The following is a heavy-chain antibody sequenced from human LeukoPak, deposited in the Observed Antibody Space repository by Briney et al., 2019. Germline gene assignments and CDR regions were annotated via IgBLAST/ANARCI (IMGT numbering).Heavy chain of an antibody. D-gene: IGHD3-22*01. V-gene: IGHV1-46*01. Sequence: ASVKVSCKASGYTFTSYYMHWVRQAPGQGLEWMGIINPSGGSTSYAQKFQGRVTMTRDMSTSTVYMELSSLRSEDTAVYYCARVPNYYDSSGYYQRAFDIWGQGTMVTVSS. CDR1: GYTFTSYY. J-gene: IGHJ3*02. CDR3: ARVPNYYDSSGYYQRAFDI. CDR2: INPSGGST.